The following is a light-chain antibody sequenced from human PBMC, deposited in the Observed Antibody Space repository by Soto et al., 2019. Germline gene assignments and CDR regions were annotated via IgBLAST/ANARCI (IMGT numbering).Light chain of an antibody. CDR1: QNINAW. CDR3: QQYSSSPAT. J-gene: IGKJ1*01. CDR2: DAS. Sequence: DIHMTQSPSSLSVSVGDRVTITCRTSQNINAWLAWYQQRPGQAPKLLIYDASTVQSGVPSRFSGSGSGTDFTLTISRLEPEDFAVYSCQQYSSSPATFGQGTKVDI. V-gene: IGKV1-5*01.